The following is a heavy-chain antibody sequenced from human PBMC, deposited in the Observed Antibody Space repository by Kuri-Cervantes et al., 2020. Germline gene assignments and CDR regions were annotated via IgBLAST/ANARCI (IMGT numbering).Heavy chain of an antibody. CDR2: IWYDGSNK. CDR1: GFTFSSYG. J-gene: IGHJ6*02. D-gene: IGHD2-2*01. V-gene: IGHV3-30*02. Sequence: GGSLRLSCAASGFTFSSYGMHWVRQAPGKGLEWVAVIWYDGSNKYYADSVKGRFTISRDNSKNTLYLQMNSLRAEDTAVYYRAKEYCSSTSCYLSYYYYYGMDVWGQGTTVTVSS. CDR3: AKEYCSSTSCYLSYYYYYGMDV.